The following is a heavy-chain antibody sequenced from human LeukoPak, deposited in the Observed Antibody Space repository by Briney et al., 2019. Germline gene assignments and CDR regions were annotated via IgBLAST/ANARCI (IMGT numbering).Heavy chain of an antibody. CDR2: IYHSGST. CDR1: GGSISSGGYS. Sequence: PSETLSLTCAVSGGSISSGGYSWSWIRQPPGKGLEWIGYIYHSGSTYYNPSLKGRVTISVDRSKNQFSLKLSSVTAADTAVYYCAREVVRGFGGYYFDYWGQGTLVTVSS. J-gene: IGHJ4*02. D-gene: IGHD4-23*01. V-gene: IGHV4-30-2*01. CDR3: AREVVRGFGGYYFDY.